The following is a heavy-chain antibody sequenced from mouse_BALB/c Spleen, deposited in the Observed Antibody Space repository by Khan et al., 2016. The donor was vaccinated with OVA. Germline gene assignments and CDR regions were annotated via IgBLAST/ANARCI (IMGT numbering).Heavy chain of an antibody. Sequence: EVQLQESGPDLVKPSQSLSLTCTVTGYSITSGYSWHWIRQFPGNKLEWMGYIYHSGRINLNPSFKSRFSITLDTSKNLFFLQLNSETTEDTATYSCARTGKYMDYCSQGTSVTDSS. CDR3: ARTGKYMDY. V-gene: IGHV3-1*02. D-gene: IGHD2-1*01. CDR1: GYSITSGYS. J-gene: IGHJ4*01. CDR2: IYHSGRI.